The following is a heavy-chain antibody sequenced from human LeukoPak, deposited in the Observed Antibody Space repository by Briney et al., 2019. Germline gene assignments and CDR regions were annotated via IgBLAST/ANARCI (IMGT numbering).Heavy chain of an antibody. D-gene: IGHD4-17*01. Sequence: SETLSLTCAVYGGSFSGYYWSWIRQPPGKGLEWIGEINHSGSTNYNPSLKSRVTISVDRSKNQFSLKLSSVTAADTAVYYCARDNGDYEGAFDIWGQGTMVTVSS. CDR1: GGSFSGYY. CDR3: ARDNGDYEGAFDI. V-gene: IGHV4-34*01. J-gene: IGHJ3*02. CDR2: INHSGST.